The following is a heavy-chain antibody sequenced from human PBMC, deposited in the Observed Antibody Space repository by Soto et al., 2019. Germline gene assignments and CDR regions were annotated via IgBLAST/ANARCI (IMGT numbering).Heavy chain of an antibody. CDR2: IYPSDSDT. Sequence: SGESLKISCEVSGYDFINYWIGWVRQMPGKGLEWMGFIYPSDSDTRCSPSFQGQVTISADKSIFTAYLQWNSLKAPDTAMYYCARHRRGDTERSLDYWGQGTLVT. J-gene: IGHJ4*02. V-gene: IGHV5-51*01. D-gene: IGHD2-21*02. CDR3: ARHRRGDTERSLDY. CDR1: GYDFINYW.